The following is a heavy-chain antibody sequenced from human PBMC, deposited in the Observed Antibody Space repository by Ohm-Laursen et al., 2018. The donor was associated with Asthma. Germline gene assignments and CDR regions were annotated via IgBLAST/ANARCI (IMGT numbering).Heavy chain of an antibody. V-gene: IGHV1-18*01. Sequence: ASVKVSCKASGYTFTSYGISWVRQAPGQGLEWMGWISAYNGNANYAQKLQGRVTMTTDTSTSTAYMELSSLRSEDTAVYYCARVHVYCSSTSYYPNWFDPWGQGTLVTVSS. J-gene: IGHJ5*02. CDR3: ARVHVYCSSTSYYPNWFDP. CDR2: ISAYNGNA. CDR1: GYTFTSYG. D-gene: IGHD2-2*01.